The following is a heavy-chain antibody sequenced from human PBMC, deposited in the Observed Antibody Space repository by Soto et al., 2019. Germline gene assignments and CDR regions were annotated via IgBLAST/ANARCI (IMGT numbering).Heavy chain of an antibody. CDR2: ISGSGGST. V-gene: IGHV3-23*01. CDR3: AKDRHPGPVAYTDY. CDR1: GFTFSSYA. J-gene: IGHJ4*02. D-gene: IGHD6-19*01. Sequence: EVQLLESGGGLVQPGGSLRLSCAASGFTFSSYAMSWVRQAPGKGLEWVSAISGSGGSTYYADSVKGRFTISRDNSKNPLYLQMNSLRAEDTAVYYGAKDRHPGPVAYTDYWGQGTLVTVSS.